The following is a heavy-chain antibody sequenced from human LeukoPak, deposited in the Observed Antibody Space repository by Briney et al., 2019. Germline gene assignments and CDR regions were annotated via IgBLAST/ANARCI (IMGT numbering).Heavy chain of an antibody. CDR1: GGTFSSYA. D-gene: IGHD1-26*01. V-gene: IGHV1-69*06. Sequence: ASVKVSCKASGGTFSSYAISWVRQAPGQGLEWMGGIIPIFGTANYAQKFQGRVTITADKSTSTAYMELSSLRSEDTAVYYCARHRGGIVGAFDAFDIWGQGTMVTVSS. CDR2: IIPIFGTA. J-gene: IGHJ3*02. CDR3: ARHRGGIVGAFDAFDI.